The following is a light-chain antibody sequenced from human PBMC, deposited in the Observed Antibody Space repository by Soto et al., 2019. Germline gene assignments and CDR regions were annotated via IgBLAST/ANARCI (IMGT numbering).Light chain of an antibody. Sequence: EIVLTQSPCTLSLSPGERATLSCRASQTVSSTYLAWYQQKPGQAPRLLIFGASIRATGIPDRFSGSGSGTDFTLTINSLEPEDFAVYYCLQYGSSPLFTFGPGTKVDIK. CDR2: GAS. CDR3: LQYGSSPLFT. CDR1: QTVSSTY. J-gene: IGKJ3*01. V-gene: IGKV3-20*01.